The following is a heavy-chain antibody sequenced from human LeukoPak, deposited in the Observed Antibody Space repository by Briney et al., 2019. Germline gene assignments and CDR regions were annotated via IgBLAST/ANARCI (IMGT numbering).Heavy chain of an antibody. Sequence: GGSLRLSCAASGFPFSSYAMSWVRQAPGKGLEWVSAISGSGGSTDYADTVKGRFTISRDNSRSTLYLQMNSLRAEDTAVYYCANTARYSGSYSPAFDIWGQGTMVTVSS. CDR1: GFPFSSYA. CDR2: ISGSGGST. D-gene: IGHD1-26*01. J-gene: IGHJ3*02. V-gene: IGHV3-23*01. CDR3: ANTARYSGSYSPAFDI.